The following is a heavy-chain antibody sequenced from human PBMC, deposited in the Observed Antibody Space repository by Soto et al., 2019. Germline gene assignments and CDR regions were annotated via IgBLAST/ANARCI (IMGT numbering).Heavy chain of an antibody. CDR2: ISWNSGRV. V-gene: IGHV3-9*01. D-gene: IGHD4-17*01. CDR1: GFIFKDYA. J-gene: IGHJ2*01. Sequence: EVQLVESGGGLVQPGRSLRLSCAASGFIFKDYAMHWVRQAPGKGLEWVSGISWNSGRVNYADSVKGRFTISRNNAKNSLYLQMNSLRAEDTALYYCAKDLEDGDSPNTYYYFDLWGRGTLVTVSS. CDR3: AKDLEDGDSPNTYYYFDL.